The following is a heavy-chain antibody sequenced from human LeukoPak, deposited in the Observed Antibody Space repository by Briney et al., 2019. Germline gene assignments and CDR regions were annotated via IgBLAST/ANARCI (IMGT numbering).Heavy chain of an antibody. CDR2: IRYDGGNK. Sequence: GGSLRLSCAASGFTFSTYAMHWVRQAPGKGLEWVAFIRYDGGNKYYADSVKGRFTISRDNSKNTLYLQMNSLRAEDAAVYYCAKGGYDILGYMDVWGKGTTVTVSS. D-gene: IGHD3-9*01. CDR3: AKGGYDILGYMDV. V-gene: IGHV3-30*02. CDR1: GFTFSTYA. J-gene: IGHJ6*03.